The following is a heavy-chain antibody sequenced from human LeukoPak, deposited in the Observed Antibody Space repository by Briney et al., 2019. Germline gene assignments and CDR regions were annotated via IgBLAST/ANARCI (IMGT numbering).Heavy chain of an antibody. J-gene: IGHJ2*01. V-gene: IGHV4-4*07. CDR1: GGSISSNY. Sequence: SETLSLTCTVSGGSISSNYWNWIRQPAGKGLEWIGRMYPSGSTNYNPSLNSRVTMSVDTSKNQFSLKLSSVTAADSAVFYCARDRGGYNWYFDLWGRGTLVTVSS. D-gene: IGHD5-12*01. CDR3: ARDRGGYNWYFDL. CDR2: MYPSGST.